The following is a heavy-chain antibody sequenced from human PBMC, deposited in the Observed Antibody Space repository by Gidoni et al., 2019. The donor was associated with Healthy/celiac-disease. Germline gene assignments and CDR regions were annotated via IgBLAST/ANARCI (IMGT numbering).Heavy chain of an antibody. CDR2: ISSSSSYT. CDR3: ARGGAPAMVYVVFSSNWFDP. J-gene: IGHJ5*02. D-gene: IGHD5-18*01. V-gene: IGHV3-11*05. Sequence: QVQLVESGGGLVKPGGSLRLSCAASGFTFSDYYMSWIRQAPGKGLEWVSYISSSSSYTNYADSVKGRFTISRDNAKNSLYLQMNSLRAEDTAVYYCARGGAPAMVYVVFSSNWFDPWGQGTLVTVSS. CDR1: GFTFSDYY.